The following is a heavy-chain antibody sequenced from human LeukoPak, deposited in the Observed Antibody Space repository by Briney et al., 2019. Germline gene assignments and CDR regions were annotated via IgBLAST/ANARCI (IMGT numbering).Heavy chain of an antibody. D-gene: IGHD5-18*01. J-gene: IGHJ4*02. V-gene: IGHV3-30-3*01. Sequence: GGSLRLSCAASGFTFSSYAMHWVRQAPGKGLEWVSVISYDGSNKYYADSVKGRFTISRDNSKNTLYLQMNSLTAADTAVYYCARIQRVQLWAYFDYWGQGTLVTVSS. CDR2: ISYDGSNK. CDR3: ARIQRVQLWAYFDY. CDR1: GFTFSSYA.